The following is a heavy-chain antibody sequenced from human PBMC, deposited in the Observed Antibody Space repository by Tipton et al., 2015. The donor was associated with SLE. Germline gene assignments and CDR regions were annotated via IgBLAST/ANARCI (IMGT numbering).Heavy chain of an antibody. D-gene: IGHD2/OR15-2a*01. J-gene: IGHJ1*01. V-gene: IGHV4-39*01. CDR3: ARRSLVASAFFFEF. CDR1: GASLTSSSYY. Sequence: PGLVKPSETLSLSCTLSGASLTSSSYYWGWIRQSPGKGLEWIGTMYYSERSYYNPSIKSRATISVDKSKNQFSLKLNSVIVADSGLYFCARRSLVASAFFFEFWGQGSLVTVSS. CDR2: MYYSERS.